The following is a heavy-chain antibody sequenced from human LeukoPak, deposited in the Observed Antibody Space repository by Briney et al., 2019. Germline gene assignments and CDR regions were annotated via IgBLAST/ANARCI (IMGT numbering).Heavy chain of an antibody. J-gene: IGHJ2*01. CDR1: GYTFTGYY. CDR3: ARDRQSARYFDL. CDR2: INPNSGGT. D-gene: IGHD6-6*01. Sequence: ASVKVCFKSSGYTFTGYYMHWVRQAHGQGLEWMGWINPNSGGTNYAQKFQGKVRMTRDTSISTDYMELSRLRSDDTAVYYCARDRQSARYFDLWGRGTLVTVSS. V-gene: IGHV1-2*02.